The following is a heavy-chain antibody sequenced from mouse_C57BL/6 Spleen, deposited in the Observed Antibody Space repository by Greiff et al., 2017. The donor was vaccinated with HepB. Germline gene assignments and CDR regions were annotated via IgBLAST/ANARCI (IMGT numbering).Heavy chain of an antibody. CDR3: ARVYYYGSSYDYAMDY. J-gene: IGHJ4*01. D-gene: IGHD1-1*01. CDR1: GYTFTGYW. Sequence: QVQLKQSGAELMKPGASVKLSCKATGYTFTGYWIEWVKQRPGHGLEWIGEILPGSGSTNYNGKFKGKATFTADTSSNTAYMQRSSRTTEDSAIYYCARVYYYGSSYDYAMDYWGQGTSVTVSS. V-gene: IGHV1-9*01. CDR2: ILPGSGST.